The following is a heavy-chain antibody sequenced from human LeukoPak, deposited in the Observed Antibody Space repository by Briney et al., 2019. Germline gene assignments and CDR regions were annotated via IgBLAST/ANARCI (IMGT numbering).Heavy chain of an antibody. CDR2: ISGSGGST. D-gene: IGHD3-10*01. CDR3: ARDLVPGGGSGVFDY. Sequence: GGSLRLSCAASGFTFSSYAMSWVRQAPGKGLEWVSAISGSGGSTYYADSVKGRFTISRDNAKNSLYLQMNSLRAEDTAVYYCARDLVPGGGSGVFDYWGQGTLVIVSS. CDR1: GFTFSSYA. V-gene: IGHV3-23*01. J-gene: IGHJ4*02.